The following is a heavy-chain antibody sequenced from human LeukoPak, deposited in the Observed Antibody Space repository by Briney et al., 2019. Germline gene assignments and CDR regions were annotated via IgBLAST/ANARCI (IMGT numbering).Heavy chain of an antibody. CDR3: ARDTYGGSYFPLPY. CDR2: LSPKSGAT. D-gene: IGHD1-26*01. CDR1: GYTFSVYY. Sequence: GASVKVSCTASGYTFSVYYVHWVRQAPGQGLEWMGWLSPKSGATKYAQKFQGRVTLTRDLSLSTAYMELNSLTSDDTAVYYCARDTYGGSYFPLPYWGQGALVTVSS. J-gene: IGHJ4*02. V-gene: IGHV1-2*02.